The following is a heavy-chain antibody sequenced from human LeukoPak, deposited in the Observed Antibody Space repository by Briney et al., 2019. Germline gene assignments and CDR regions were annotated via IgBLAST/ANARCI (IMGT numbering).Heavy chain of an antibody. CDR2: INPNSSGT. V-gene: IGHV1-2*02. Sequence: ASVKVSCKASGYTFTGYYMHWVRQAPGQGLEWMGWINPNSSGTNYAQKFQGRVTMTRDTSISTAYMELSRLRSDDTAVYYCARVLRIVGATYVDYWGQGTLVTVSS. J-gene: IGHJ4*02. D-gene: IGHD1-26*01. CDR3: ARVLRIVGATYVDY. CDR1: GYTFTGYY.